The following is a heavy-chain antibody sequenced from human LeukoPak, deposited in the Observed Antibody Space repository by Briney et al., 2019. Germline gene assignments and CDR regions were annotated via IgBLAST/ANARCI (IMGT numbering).Heavy chain of an antibody. CDR2: IYSGGST. V-gene: IGHV3-53*01. Sequence: GGSLRLSCAASGFTVSSNYTSWVRQAPGKGLEWVSVIYSGGSTYYADSVKGRFTISRDNSKNTLYLQMNSLRAEDTAVYYCARDGYDSSGYSVDYWGQGTLVTVSS. J-gene: IGHJ4*02. D-gene: IGHD3-22*01. CDR3: ARDGYDSSGYSVDY. CDR1: GFTVSSNY.